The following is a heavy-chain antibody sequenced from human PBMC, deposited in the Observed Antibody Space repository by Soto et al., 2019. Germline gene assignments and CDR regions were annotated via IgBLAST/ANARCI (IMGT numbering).Heavy chain of an antibody. V-gene: IGHV4-59*01. CDR1: GGSISSYY. CDR2: IYYSGST. CDR3: ARERGITIFGGNPPDPSYGMDV. D-gene: IGHD3-3*01. Sequence: SETLSLTCTVSGGSISSYYWSWIRQPPGKGLEWIGYIYYSGSTNYNPSLKSRVTISVDTSKNQFSLKLSSVTAADTAVYYCARERGITIFGGNPPDPSYGMDVWGQGTTVT. J-gene: IGHJ6*02.